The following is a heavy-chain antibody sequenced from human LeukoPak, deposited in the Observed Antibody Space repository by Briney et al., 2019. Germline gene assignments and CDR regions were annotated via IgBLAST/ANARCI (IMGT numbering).Heavy chain of an antibody. D-gene: IGHD2-21*02. CDR2: INPYTGDT. Sequence: VASVKVSCKASGYTFSAYHMYWVREAPGQGLEWVGWINPYTGDTKYAQNFQGRVTMTRDTSISTVYMEVSRLRSDDTAVYYCARTCGGDCYILDSWGQGTLVTVSS. CDR1: GYTFSAYH. CDR3: ARTCGGDCYILDS. V-gene: IGHV1-2*02. J-gene: IGHJ4*02.